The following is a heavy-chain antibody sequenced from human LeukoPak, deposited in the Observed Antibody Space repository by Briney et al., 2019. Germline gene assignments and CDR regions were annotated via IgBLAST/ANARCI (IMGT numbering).Heavy chain of an antibody. J-gene: IGHJ4*02. V-gene: IGHV3-48*01. Sequence: GGPLRLSCAASGFTFSSYTMNWVRQAPGKGLEWLSYIRITTGALYYADSVKGRFTISRDNAKNSLYLHMNNLRAEDTAVYYCVRGKLVYYYDNSGYFDSWGQGTLVTVSS. CDR3: VRGKLVYYYDNSGYFDS. D-gene: IGHD3-22*01. CDR1: GFTFSSYT. CDR2: IRITTGAL.